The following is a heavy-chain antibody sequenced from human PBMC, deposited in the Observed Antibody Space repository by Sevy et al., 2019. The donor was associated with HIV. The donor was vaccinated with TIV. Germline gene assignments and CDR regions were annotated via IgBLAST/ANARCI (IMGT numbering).Heavy chain of an antibody. J-gene: IGHJ6*02. CDR2: ISFDGDTK. CDR3: AKRGGHDTSGYVSYYYYGMDV. CDR1: GFSFRNFG. D-gene: IGHD3-22*01. V-gene: IGHV3-30*18. Sequence: GGSLRLSCAASGFSFRNFGMHWVRQAPGKGLEWLALISFDGDTKYYGDSVTGRFTISRDNSKNTLYLQMNSLRVEDTAVYYCAKRGGHDTSGYVSYYYYGMDVWGQGTTVTVSS.